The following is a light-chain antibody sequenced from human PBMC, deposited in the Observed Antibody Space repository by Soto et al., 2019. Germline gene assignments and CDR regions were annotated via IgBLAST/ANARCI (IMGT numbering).Light chain of an antibody. CDR2: GAS. Sequence: EIVMTQSPATLSLSPGERATLSCRASQSVSSYLVWYQQKPGQAPRLLIYGASSRATGIPDRFSGSGSGTDFTLTISRLEPEDFAVYYCQQYLTSPKTFGQGTKGDIK. CDR1: QSVSSY. J-gene: IGKJ1*01. CDR3: QQYLTSPKT. V-gene: IGKV3-20*01.